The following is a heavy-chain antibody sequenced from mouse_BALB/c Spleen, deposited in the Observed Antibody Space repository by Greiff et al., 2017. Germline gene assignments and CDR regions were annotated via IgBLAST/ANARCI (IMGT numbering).Heavy chain of an antibody. V-gene: IGHV3-2*02. Sequence: EVKLQESGPGLVKPSQSLSLTCTVTGYSITSDYAWNWIRQFPGNKLEWMGYISYSGSTSYNPSLKSRISITRDTSKNQFFLQLNSVTTEDTATYYCARREVGFYFDYWGQGTTLTVSS. CDR2: ISYSGST. J-gene: IGHJ2*01. CDR3: ARREVGFYFDY. D-gene: IGHD1-1*02. CDR1: GYSITSDYA.